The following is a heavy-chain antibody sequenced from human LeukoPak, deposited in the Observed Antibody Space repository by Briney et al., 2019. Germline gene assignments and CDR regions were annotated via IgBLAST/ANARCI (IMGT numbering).Heavy chain of an antibody. CDR3: AKDAAWNDDYYFDY. CDR2: ISGSGGTK. J-gene: IGHJ4*02. D-gene: IGHD1-1*01. CDR1: GFTFSDYW. V-gene: IGHV3-23*01. Sequence: PGGSLRLSCVVSGFTFSDYWMSWVRQAPGKGLEWVSAISGSGGTKYFADSVRGRFTISRDNSKNTMYLQMNSLRAEDTAVYYCAKDAAWNDDYYFDYWGQGTLVTVSS.